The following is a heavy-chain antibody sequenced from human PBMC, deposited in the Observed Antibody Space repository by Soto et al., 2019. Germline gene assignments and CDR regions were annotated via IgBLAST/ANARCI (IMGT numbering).Heavy chain of an antibody. V-gene: IGHV4-30-4*01. CDR1: GGSTSSGDYY. J-gene: IGHJ3*02. Sequence: QVQLQESGPGLVKPSQTLSLTCTVSGGSTSSGDYYWSWIRQPPGKGLEWIGYIYYSGSTYYNPSLKSRVTISVDTSKNQFSLKLSSVTAADTAVYYSAREVSYYYDSSVFDIWGQGTMVTVSS. CDR3: AREVSYYYDSSVFDI. D-gene: IGHD3-22*01. CDR2: IYYSGST.